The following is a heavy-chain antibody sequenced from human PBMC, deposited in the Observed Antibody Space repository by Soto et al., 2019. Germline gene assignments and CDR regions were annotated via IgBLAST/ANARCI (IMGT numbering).Heavy chain of an antibody. CDR2: FDPEDGET. J-gene: IGHJ4*02. D-gene: IGHD2-2*02. Sequence: ASVKVSCKVSGYTLTELSMHWVRQAPGKGLEWMGGFDPEDGETIYAQKFQGRVTMTEDTSTDTAYMELSSLRSVDTATYYCAHRPTGYIHYFDYWGQGTLVTVSS. CDR3: AHRPTGYIHYFDY. V-gene: IGHV1-24*01. CDR1: GYTLTELS.